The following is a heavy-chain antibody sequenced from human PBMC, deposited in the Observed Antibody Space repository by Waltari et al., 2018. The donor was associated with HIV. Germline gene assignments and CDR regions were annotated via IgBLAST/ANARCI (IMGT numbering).Heavy chain of an antibody. D-gene: IGHD1-26*01. CDR1: GHPFTSYA. CDR3: ARGGWELY. J-gene: IGHJ4*02. CDR2: INTANGNT. Sequence: QVQFVQSGAEVKKPGASVKISCKTSGHPFTSYAINWVRQAPGQRLEWMGWINTANGNTEYSQTFQGRVTMTWDTSAGTVYMDLRSLRSEDTALYYCARGGWELYWGQGTLVTVSS. V-gene: IGHV1-3*04.